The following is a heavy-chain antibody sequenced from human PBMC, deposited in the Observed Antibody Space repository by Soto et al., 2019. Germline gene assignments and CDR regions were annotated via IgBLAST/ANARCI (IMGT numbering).Heavy chain of an antibody. Sequence: QITLKESGPALVKPTETLTLTCSFSGFSLSASGAGVGWIRQPPGKALEWLALIYWDGGERYSPSLKSSLTVTKDTSINHVVLTLTNVDPVDTGTYYCAHGTYGGSGYYWDSWGQGTRVTVSS. J-gene: IGHJ4*02. CDR1: GFSLSASGAG. CDR2: IYWDGGE. D-gene: IGHD6-19*01. CDR3: AHGTYGGSGYYWDS. V-gene: IGHV2-5*02.